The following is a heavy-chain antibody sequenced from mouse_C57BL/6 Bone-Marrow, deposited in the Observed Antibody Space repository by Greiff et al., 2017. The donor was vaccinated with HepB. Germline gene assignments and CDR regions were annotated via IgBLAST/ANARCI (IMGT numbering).Heavy chain of an antibody. Sequence: EVKVVDSGGGLVKPGGSLKLSCAASGFTFSSYAMSWVRQTPEKRLEWVATISDGGSYTYYPDNVKGRFTISRDNAKNNLYLQMSHLKSEDTAMYYCAREGAELGRVDYWGQGTTLTVSS. CDR2: ISDGGSYT. V-gene: IGHV5-4*01. D-gene: IGHD4-1*01. CDR1: GFTFSSYA. J-gene: IGHJ2*01. CDR3: AREGAELGRVDY.